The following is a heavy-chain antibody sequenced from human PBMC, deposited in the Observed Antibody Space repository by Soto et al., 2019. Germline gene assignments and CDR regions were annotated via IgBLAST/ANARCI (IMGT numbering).Heavy chain of an antibody. Sequence: EVQLVESGGGLVQPGRSLRLSCSDSGFTFRDYAMTWFRQARGKGMGGVGCVKSKPEGGATHYAASVRGRLTISRDDARSIAYLQMISLKTEDTAVYYCTRGGVGGYGDSWRQGTLVTVS. V-gene: IGHV3-49*03. CDR1: GFTFRDYA. J-gene: IGHJ1*01. CDR2: VKSKPEGGAT. CDR3: TRGGVGGYGDS. D-gene: IGHD3-22*01.